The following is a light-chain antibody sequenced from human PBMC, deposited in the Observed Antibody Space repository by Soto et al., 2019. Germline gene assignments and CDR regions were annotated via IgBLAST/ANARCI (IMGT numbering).Light chain of an antibody. CDR2: DAS. CDR3: LHRMNWPLT. CDR1: ETVSSY. J-gene: IGKJ5*01. V-gene: IGKV3-11*01. Sequence: DIVLTQSPVTLSLSPGDRATLSCRASETVSSYLLWYQQKPGQDPRLLIYDASERATGIPARFSGSGSETDFTLTISSLEPEDFGGYYCLHRMNWPLTFGQGTRLEIK.